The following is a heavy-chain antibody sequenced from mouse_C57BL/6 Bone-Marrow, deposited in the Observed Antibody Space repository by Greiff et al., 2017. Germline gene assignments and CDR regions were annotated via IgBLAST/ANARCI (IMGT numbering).Heavy chain of an antibody. D-gene: IGHD2-4*01. CDR1: GYTFTSYW. CDR3: TKGVRLRRSFDY. V-gene: IGHV1-5*01. J-gene: IGHJ2*01. CDR2: IYPGNSDT. Sequence: VQLQQSGTVLARPGASVKMSCKTSGYTFTSYWMHWVKQRPGQGLEWIGAIYPGNSDTSSNQKFKGKAKLTAVTSASTAYMELSSLTNEDSAVYYCTKGVRLRRSFDYWGQGTTLTVSS.